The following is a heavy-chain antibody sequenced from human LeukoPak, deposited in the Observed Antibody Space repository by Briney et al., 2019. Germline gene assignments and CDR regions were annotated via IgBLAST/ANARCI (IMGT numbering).Heavy chain of an antibody. V-gene: IGHV3-30*18. CDR2: ISYDGSNK. CDR1: GFTFSSYG. CDR3: AKAGSYYYGSGSFDY. J-gene: IGHJ4*02. Sequence: GGSLRLSCAASGFTFSSYGMHWVRQAPGKGLEWVAVISYDGSNKYYADSVKGRFTISRDNSKNTLYLQMNSLRAEDTAVYYCAKAGSYYYGSGSFDYLGQGTLVTVSS. D-gene: IGHD3-10*01.